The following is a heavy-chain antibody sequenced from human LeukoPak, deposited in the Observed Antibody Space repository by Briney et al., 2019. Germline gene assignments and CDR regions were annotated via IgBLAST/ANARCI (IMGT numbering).Heavy chain of an antibody. D-gene: IGHD6-13*01. J-gene: IGHJ4*02. Sequence: GASVKVSCKASGGTFRSYAISWVRQAPGQGLEWMGGIIPIFGTANYAQRFQGRVTITTDESTSTAYMELSSLRSEDTAVYYCARVGLAAAGTIDYWGQGTLVTVSS. V-gene: IGHV1-69*05. CDR3: ARVGLAAAGTIDY. CDR1: GGTFRSYA. CDR2: IIPIFGTA.